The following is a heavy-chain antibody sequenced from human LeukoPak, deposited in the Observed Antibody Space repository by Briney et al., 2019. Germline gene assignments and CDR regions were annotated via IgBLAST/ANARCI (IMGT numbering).Heavy chain of an antibody. CDR2: INHSGST. CDR3: ARGVSPLTIFGVVTYNWFDP. D-gene: IGHD3-3*01. V-gene: IGHV4-34*01. CDR1: GGSFSGYY. Sequence: SETLSLTCAVYGGSFSGYYWSWIRQPPGKGLEWIGEINHSGSTNYNLSLKSRVTISVDTSKNQFSLKLSSVTAADTAVYYCARGVSPLTIFGVVTYNWFDPWGQGTLVTVSS. J-gene: IGHJ5*02.